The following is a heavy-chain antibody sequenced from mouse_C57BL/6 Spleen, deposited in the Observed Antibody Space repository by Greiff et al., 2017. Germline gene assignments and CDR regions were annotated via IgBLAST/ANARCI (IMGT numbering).Heavy chain of an antibody. Sequence: QVQLQQSGAELVKPGASVKMSCKASGYTFTSYWITWVKQRPGQGLEWIGDIYPGSGSTNYNEKFKSKATLTVDTSSSTAYMQLSSLTSEDSAVYYCARDSSGYVYAMDYWGQGTSVTVSS. CDR3: ARDSSGYVYAMDY. CDR2: IYPGSGST. D-gene: IGHD3-2*02. V-gene: IGHV1-55*01. CDR1: GYTFTSYW. J-gene: IGHJ4*01.